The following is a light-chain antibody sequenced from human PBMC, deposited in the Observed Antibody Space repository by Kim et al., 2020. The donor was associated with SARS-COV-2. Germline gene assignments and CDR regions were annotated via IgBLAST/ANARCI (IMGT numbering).Light chain of an antibody. CDR1: QSISTN. CDR3: QQSNSTPLT. J-gene: IGKJ4*01. CDR2: AAS. V-gene: IGKV1-39*01. Sequence: DIQMTQSPSPLSASVGDRVTITCRASQSISTNLNWYQQKSGKAPKLLIYAASSLQGGVPSRFSGSGSGTDFTLTISSLQPEDSATYYCQQSNSTPLTFGGVTRVEIK.